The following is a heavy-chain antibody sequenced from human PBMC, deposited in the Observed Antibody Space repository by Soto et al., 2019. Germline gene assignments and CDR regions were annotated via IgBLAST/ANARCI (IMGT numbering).Heavy chain of an antibody. CDR1: GFTFSRYW. CDR3: ARQNALDV. J-gene: IGHJ6*02. CDR2: INQDETQK. V-gene: IGHV3-7*01. Sequence: EVQLVESGGGLVQPGGSLRLSCEASGFTFSRYWMTWVRQASGKGLEWVANINQDETQKYYVDSVKGRFTISRDNTKNPVHLQMNSLRAEDTALYYCARQNALDVWGQGTTVTVSS.